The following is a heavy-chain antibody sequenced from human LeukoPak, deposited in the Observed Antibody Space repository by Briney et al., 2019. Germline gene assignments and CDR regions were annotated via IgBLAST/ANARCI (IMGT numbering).Heavy chain of an antibody. D-gene: IGHD3-16*01. CDR2: IYYSGST. CDR1: GGTISSGGYY. J-gene: IGHJ4*02. V-gene: IGHV4-31*03. CDR3: ARGLQIFDY. Sequence: TLSLTCTVSGGTISSGGYYWNWIRQHPGKGLEWFGYIYYSGSTYYNPSLKSRVTMSVDTSKNQFSLRLSSVTAADTAVYYCARGLQIFDYWGQGTLVTVSS.